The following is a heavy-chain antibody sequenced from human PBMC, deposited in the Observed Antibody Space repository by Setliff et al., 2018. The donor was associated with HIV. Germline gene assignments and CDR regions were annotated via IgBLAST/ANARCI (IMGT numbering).Heavy chain of an antibody. V-gene: IGHV3-9*01. J-gene: IGHJ6*02. CDR3: AKVPLFVVVPAALGGMDV. D-gene: IGHD2-2*01. CDR1: GFTFDDYA. CDR2: ISWNSGSI. Sequence: GGSLRLSCAASGFTFDDYAMHWVRQAPGKGLEWVSGISWNSGSIGYADSVKGRFTISRDNAKNSLYLQMNTLRAEDTAVYYCAKVPLFVVVPAALGGMDVWGQGTTVTVSS.